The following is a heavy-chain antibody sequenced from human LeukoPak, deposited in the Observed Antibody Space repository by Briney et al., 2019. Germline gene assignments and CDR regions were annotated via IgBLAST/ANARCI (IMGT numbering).Heavy chain of an antibody. CDR1: GFTFSSYA. V-gene: IGHV3-23*01. D-gene: IGHD6-19*01. CDR3: AKDHQWPQTPSKSDY. Sequence: GGSLRLSCAASGFTFSSYAMSWVRQAPGKGLEWVSAISGSGGSTYYADSVKGRFTISRDNSKNTLYLQMNSLRAEDTAVHYCAKDHQWPQTPSKSDYWGQGTLVTVSS. CDR2: ISGSGGST. J-gene: IGHJ4*02.